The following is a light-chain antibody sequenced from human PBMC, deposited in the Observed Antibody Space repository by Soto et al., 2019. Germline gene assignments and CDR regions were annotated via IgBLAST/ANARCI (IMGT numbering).Light chain of an antibody. CDR1: SSNIGSNT. Sequence: QSVLTQPPSASGTPGQRVTISCSGSSSNIGSNTVNWYQQLPGTAPKLLIYSNNQRPSGVPDRFSGSKSGTSASLAISGLQSEDEADYYCAAWDDSLNGYVVFGGGTQLPVL. V-gene: IGLV1-44*01. J-gene: IGLJ2*01. CDR2: SNN. CDR3: AAWDDSLNGYVV.